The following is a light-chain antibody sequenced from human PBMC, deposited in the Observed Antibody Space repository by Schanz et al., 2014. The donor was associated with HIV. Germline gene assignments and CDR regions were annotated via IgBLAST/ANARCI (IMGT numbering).Light chain of an antibody. CDR3: SSYTSSSTYV. V-gene: IGLV2-14*03. CDR1: SSDVGGYNY. CDR2: DVS. J-gene: IGLJ1*01. Sequence: QSALTQPASVSGSPGQSITISCTGTSSDVGGYNYVSWYQQHPGKAPKLIIYDVSNRPSGVSNRFSGSKSGNTASLTVSGLQPEDEADYYCSSYTSSSTYVFGTGTKLTVL.